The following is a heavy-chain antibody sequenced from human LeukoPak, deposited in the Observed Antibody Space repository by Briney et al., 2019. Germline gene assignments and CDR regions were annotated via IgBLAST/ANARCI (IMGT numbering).Heavy chain of an antibody. Sequence: GESLRLSCATSGFTLSGYSMNWVRQAPGKGLEWVSTITSSSSYIYYSDSVKGRFTISRDNAKNSLYLQMNSLRAEDAAVYYCARLYDDYTNGHFDSWGQGTLVTVSS. J-gene: IGHJ4*02. V-gene: IGHV3-21*01. D-gene: IGHD4-11*01. CDR3: ARLYDDYTNGHFDS. CDR2: ITSSSSYI. CDR1: GFTLSGYS.